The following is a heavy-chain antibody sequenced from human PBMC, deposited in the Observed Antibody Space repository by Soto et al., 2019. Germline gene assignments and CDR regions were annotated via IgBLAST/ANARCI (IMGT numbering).Heavy chain of an antibody. D-gene: IGHD2-15*01. Sequence: EVQLVESGGGLVQPGGSLRLSCAASGFTFSNYWMYWVRQAPGKGLEWVSRINSDGSVSSHADSVRGRLTISRANVKNTLYLHMDSLRADDTAVYFCARGDCVGGTCYSFAGSFYYYMDVGGKGTTVTVFS. CDR3: ARGDCVGGTCYSFAGSFYYYMDV. J-gene: IGHJ6*03. CDR2: INSDGSVS. CDR1: GFTFSNYW. V-gene: IGHV3-74*02.